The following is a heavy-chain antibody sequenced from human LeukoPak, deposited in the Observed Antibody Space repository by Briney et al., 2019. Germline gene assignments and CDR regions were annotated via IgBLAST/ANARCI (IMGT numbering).Heavy chain of an antibody. Sequence: KPSETLSLTCTVSGGSMSSSSYYGGWIRQSPGKGLEWIETIYYSGGTYYNPSLKSRVTISVDTFKNELSLKLSSVTAADTAVYYCATNSDSTTKQEHDYWGQGTLVTVSS. CDR2: IYYSGGT. CDR1: GGSMSSSSYY. D-gene: IGHD2/OR15-2a*01. J-gene: IGHJ4*02. CDR3: ATNSDSTTKQEHDY. V-gene: IGHV4-39*01.